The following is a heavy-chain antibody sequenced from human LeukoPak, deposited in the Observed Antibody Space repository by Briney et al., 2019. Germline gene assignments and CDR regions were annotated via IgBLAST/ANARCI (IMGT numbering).Heavy chain of an antibody. J-gene: IGHJ6*03. Sequence: SSETLSLTCTVSGDSISSNIYYWGWIRQPPGKGLEWIVNFYYGGTTYYNLYLKSRITLSVDRSENQFSLKLSSVTAADTAVYYGARQGEHSGVYYYMDVWGKGTTVTVSS. D-gene: IGHD2-15*01. V-gene: IGHV4-39*01. CDR3: ARQGEHSGVYYYMDV. CDR2: FYYGGTT. CDR1: GDSISSNIYY.